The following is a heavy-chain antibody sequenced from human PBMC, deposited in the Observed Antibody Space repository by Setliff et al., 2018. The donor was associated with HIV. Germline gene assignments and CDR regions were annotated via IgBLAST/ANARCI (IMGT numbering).Heavy chain of an antibody. D-gene: IGHD3-3*01. CDR1: GYTFANFW. V-gene: IGHV5-51*01. J-gene: IGHJ6*02. CDR2: IYPDDSDT. CDR3: ARWVKIFGVVSTPLDGMDV. Sequence: GESLKISCQGSGYTFANFWIGWVRQMPGKGLEWMGIIYPDDSDTRYSPSFQGQVTISADKSIGTAYLQWSSLKASDTAKYYCARWVKIFGVVSTPLDGMDVWGQGTMVTVSS.